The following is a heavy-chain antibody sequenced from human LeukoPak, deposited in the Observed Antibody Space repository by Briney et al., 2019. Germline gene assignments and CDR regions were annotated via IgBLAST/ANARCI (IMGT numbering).Heavy chain of an antibody. CDR1: GFSYSNYA. Sequence: GGSLRLSCAAAGFSYSNYAMHWVRQAPGKGLEWVSTITGSGGSTHYADSVKGRFTTSRDNSKNTLYLQMNSLRADDTAVYYCAKGIKPAMASRSVYFDYWGQGALVTVSS. J-gene: IGHJ4*02. D-gene: IGHD2-8*01. CDR2: ITGSGGST. CDR3: AKGIKPAMASRSVYFDY. V-gene: IGHV3-23*01.